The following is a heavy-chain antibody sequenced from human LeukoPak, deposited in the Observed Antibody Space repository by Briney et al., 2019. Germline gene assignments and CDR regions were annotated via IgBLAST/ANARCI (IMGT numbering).Heavy chain of an antibody. CDR3: AREKTVAATDAFDF. CDR1: GFTFSDYY. Sequence: KPGGSLRLSCAASGFTFSDYYMSCIRQAPGKGLEWLSYISGSSGYTNYAESVKGRFTISRDNAKNSLYLQMNSLRAEDTAVYYCAREKTVAATDAFDFWGQGTMVTVSS. CDR2: ISGSSGYT. V-gene: IGHV3-11*06. J-gene: IGHJ3*01. D-gene: IGHD5-12*01.